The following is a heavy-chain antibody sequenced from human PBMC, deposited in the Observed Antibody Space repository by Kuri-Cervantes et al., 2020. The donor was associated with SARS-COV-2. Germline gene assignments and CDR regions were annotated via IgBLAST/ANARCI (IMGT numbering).Heavy chain of an antibody. CDR3: ARVPRHICSSTSCYILGRGNYYYMDV. Sequence: SETLSLTCTASGGSISSYYWSWIRQPAGKGLEWIGRIYTSGSTNYNPSLKSRVTMSVDTSKNQFPLKQSSVSAADTAVYYCARVPRHICSSTSCYILGRGNYYYMDVWGKGTTVTVSS. V-gene: IGHV4-4*07. D-gene: IGHD2-2*02. CDR1: GGSISSYY. CDR2: IYTSGST. J-gene: IGHJ6*03.